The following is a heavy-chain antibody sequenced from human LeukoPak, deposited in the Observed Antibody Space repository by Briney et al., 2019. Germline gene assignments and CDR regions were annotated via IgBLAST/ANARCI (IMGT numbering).Heavy chain of an antibody. CDR2: ISAYNGNT. Sequence: GASVKVSCKASGYTFTSYGISWVRQAPGQGLEWMGWISAYNGNTNYAQKLQGRVTMTTDTSTSTAYMELRSLRSDDTAVYCCARDKCERIYCSSTSCYPFDYWGQGTLVTVSS. CDR3: ARDKCERIYCSSTSCYPFDY. V-gene: IGHV1-18*01. CDR1: GYTFTSYG. J-gene: IGHJ4*02. D-gene: IGHD2-2*01.